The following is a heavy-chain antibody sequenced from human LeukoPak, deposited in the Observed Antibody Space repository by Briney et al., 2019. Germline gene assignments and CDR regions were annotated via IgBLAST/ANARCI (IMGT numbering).Heavy chain of an antibody. J-gene: IGHJ4*02. V-gene: IGHV3-23*01. CDR2: IGGSDDST. CDR1: GFTFSSFA. CDR3: AKVYYDFWSGYYTPFDY. D-gene: IGHD3-3*01. Sequence: GGSLRLSCADSGFTFSSFAMSWVRQAPGKGLEWVSGIGGSDDSTSYADSVKGRFTISRDNSKNTLYLQMNSLRADDTAVYYCAKVYYDFWSGYYTPFDYWGQGTLVTVSS.